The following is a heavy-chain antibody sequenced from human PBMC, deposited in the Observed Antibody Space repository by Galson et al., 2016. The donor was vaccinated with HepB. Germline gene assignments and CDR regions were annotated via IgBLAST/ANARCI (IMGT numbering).Heavy chain of an antibody. D-gene: IGHD5-24*01. J-gene: IGHJ4*02. CDR3: ARGDDYVGLDY. V-gene: IGHV3-33*01. Sequence: RLSCAASGFLFSSYGIHWVRQAPGKGLEWVALIRYDGYTKHYAASVKGRFTISRENSKNTVYLQMNSLRAEDTAICDCARGDDYVGLDYWGQGTLVTVSS. CDR1: GFLFSSYG. CDR2: IRYDGYTK.